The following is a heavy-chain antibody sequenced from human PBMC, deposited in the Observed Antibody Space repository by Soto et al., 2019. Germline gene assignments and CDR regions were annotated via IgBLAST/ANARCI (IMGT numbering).Heavy chain of an antibody. CDR3: ARTAPVGSWIILGY. Sequence: SETLSLTCAVYGGSFSGYYWSWIRQPPGKGLEWIGEINHSGSTNYNPSLKSRVTISVDTSKNQFSLKLSSVTAADTAVYYCARTAPVGSWIILGYWGQGTLVTVSS. CDR1: GGSFSGYY. D-gene: IGHD6-13*01. CDR2: INHSGST. J-gene: IGHJ4*02. V-gene: IGHV4-34*01.